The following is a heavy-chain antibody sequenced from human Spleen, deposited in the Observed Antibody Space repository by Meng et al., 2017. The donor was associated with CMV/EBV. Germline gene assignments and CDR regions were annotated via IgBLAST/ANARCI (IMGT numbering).Heavy chain of an antibody. CDR3: ARQRRRIVGATGAFDY. J-gene: IGHJ4*02. D-gene: IGHD1-26*01. CDR2: IIPIFGTA. V-gene: IGHV1-69*05. CDR1: GYTFTSYG. Sequence: SVKVSCKASGYTFTSYGISWVRQAPGQGLEWMGGIIPIFGTANYAQKFQGRVTITTDESTSTAYMELSSLRSEDTAVYYCARQRRRIVGATGAFDYWGQGTLVTVSS.